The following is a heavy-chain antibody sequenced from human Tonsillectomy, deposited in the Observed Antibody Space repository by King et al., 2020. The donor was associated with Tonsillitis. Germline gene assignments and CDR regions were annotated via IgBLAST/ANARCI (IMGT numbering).Heavy chain of an antibody. J-gene: IGHJ5*02. V-gene: IGHV3-7*03. CDR3: ARDNAWGLRGGWFDP. CDR2: IKQDGSEK. Sequence: QLVQSGGGLVQPGGSLRLSCAASGFSFSSYWMTWVRQAPGKGLEWVANIKQDGSEKYYVDSVKGRFTISRDNAKNSLYLQMNSLRAEDTSVYYCARDNAWGLRGGWFDPWGQGTLVTVSS. D-gene: IGHD1-26*01. CDR1: GFSFSSYW.